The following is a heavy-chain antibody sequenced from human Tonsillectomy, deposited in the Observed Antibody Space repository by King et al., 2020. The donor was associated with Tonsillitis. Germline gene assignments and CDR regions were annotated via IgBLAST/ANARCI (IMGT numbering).Heavy chain of an antibody. CDR1: GYTFTSYG. V-gene: IGHV1-18*01. CDR3: ARDYDDFWSGSGGWFDP. D-gene: IGHD3-3*01. Sequence: QLVQSGAEVKKPGASVKVSCKASGYTFTSYGISWVRQAPGQGLEWMGWISAYNGNTYYAQKLQGRVTMTTDTSTSTAYMELRSLRSDDTAVYYCARDYDDFWSGSGGWFDPWGQGTLVTVSS. J-gene: IGHJ5*02. CDR2: ISAYNGNT.